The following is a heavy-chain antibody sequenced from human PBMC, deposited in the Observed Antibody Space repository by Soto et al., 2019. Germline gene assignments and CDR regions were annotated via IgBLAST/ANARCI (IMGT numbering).Heavy chain of an antibody. Sequence: QVQLVQSGAEVKKPGASVKVSCKASGYTFTSYDINWVRQATGQGLEWMGWMNPNSGNTGYARKFQGRVTMTRNTSKSSAYLVLITPRSEDTAVYYCSRTLYGDNIDYWGQGTLVTVSS. J-gene: IGHJ4*02. CDR2: MNPNSGNT. V-gene: IGHV1-8*01. D-gene: IGHD4-17*01. CDR3: SRTLYGDNIDY. CDR1: GYTFTSYD.